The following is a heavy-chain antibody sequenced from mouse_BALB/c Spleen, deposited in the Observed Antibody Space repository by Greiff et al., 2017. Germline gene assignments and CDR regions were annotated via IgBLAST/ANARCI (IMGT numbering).Heavy chain of an antibody. CDR1: GYAFTNYL. J-gene: IGHJ4*01. V-gene: IGHV1-54*01. Sequence: VQLQESGAELVRPGTSVKVSCKASGYAFTNYLIEWVKQRPGQGLEWIGVINPGSGGTNYNEKFKGKATLTADKSSSTAYMQLSSLTSDDSAVYFCARDDSYAMDYWGQGTSVTVSS. CDR3: ARDDSYAMDY. CDR2: INPGSGGT.